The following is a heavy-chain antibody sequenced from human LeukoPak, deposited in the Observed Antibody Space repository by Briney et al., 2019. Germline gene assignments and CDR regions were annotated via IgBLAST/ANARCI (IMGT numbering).Heavy chain of an antibody. CDR2: IDLTSGGT. CDR1: ASTFTGNY. CDR3: ARETSDPMVVSEI. D-gene: IGHD2-15*01. V-gene: IGHV1-2*02. Sequence: ASVNVSCKASASTFTGNYIHCVRQAPGQGLGWMGWIDLTSGGTNYAQNFQGRVTMTRDTSISTAYMDLSRLTSDDTAVYYCARETSDPMVVSEIWGQGTTVTVSS. J-gene: IGHJ6*02.